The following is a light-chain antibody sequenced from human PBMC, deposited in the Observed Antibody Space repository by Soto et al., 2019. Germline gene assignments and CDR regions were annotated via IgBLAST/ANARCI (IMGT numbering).Light chain of an antibody. V-gene: IGKV3-15*01. CDR2: GAS. CDR3: QQHNNWPPWT. CDR1: QSVANN. Sequence: DIVMTQSPATLSVSPGERVTLSCRASQSVANNVAWYQQRPGQPPRLLIYGASTRPSGVPARFSGSGYGRQFTLTISSLQSEDFAIYHCQQHNNWPPWTFGQGTKVEVK. J-gene: IGKJ1*01.